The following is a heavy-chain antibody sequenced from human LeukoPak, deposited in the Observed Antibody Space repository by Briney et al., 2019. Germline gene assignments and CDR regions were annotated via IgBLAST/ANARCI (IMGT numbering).Heavy chain of an antibody. CDR2: IRSKAYGGTT. J-gene: IGHJ6*04. V-gene: IGHV3-49*04. CDR3: TRAGMVRGVSYYYYGMDV. Sequence: GRSLRLSCTASGFTFGDYAMSWVRQAPGKGLERVGFIRSKAYGGTTEYAASVKGRFTISRDDSKSIAYLQMNSLKTEDTAVYYCTRAGMVRGVSYYYYGMDVWGKGTTVTVSS. CDR1: GFTFGDYA. D-gene: IGHD3-10*01.